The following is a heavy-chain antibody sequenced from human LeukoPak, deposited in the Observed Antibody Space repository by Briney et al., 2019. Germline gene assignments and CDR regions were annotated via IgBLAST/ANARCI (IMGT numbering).Heavy chain of an antibody. V-gene: IGHV3-23*01. Sequence: TGGSLRLSCAASGFTFSSYAMSWVRQAPGKGLEWVSAISGSGGSTYYADPVKGRFTISRDNSKNTLYLQMNSLRAEDTAVYYCALSGYYYDSSGYYYFDYWGQGTLVTVSS. D-gene: IGHD3-22*01. CDR1: GFTFSSYA. CDR3: ALSGYYYDSSGYYYFDY. CDR2: ISGSGGST. J-gene: IGHJ4*02.